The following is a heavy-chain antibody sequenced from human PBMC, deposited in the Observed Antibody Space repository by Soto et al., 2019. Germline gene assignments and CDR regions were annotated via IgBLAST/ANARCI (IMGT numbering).Heavy chain of an antibody. CDR3: AKVIDYGSEIYNRDYYYYGMDV. D-gene: IGHD3-10*01. V-gene: IGHV3-30*18. J-gene: IGHJ6*02. CDR2: TSFDGGKK. Sequence: GGSLRLSCATSGFTFSNHGMHWVRQAPGGGLEWVAVTSFDGGKKYYADSVNGRFTVSRDNSNNTLYLQMNSLRVEDTAVYYCAKVIDYGSEIYNRDYYYYGMDVWGRGTTVTVSS. CDR1: GFTFSNHG.